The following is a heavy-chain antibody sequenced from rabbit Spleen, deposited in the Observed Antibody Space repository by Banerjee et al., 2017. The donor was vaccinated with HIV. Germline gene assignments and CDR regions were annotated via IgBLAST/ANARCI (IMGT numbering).Heavy chain of an antibody. CDR3: ARDGSSYYTFEL. Sequence: QEQLVESGGDLVKPGASLTLTCKTSGLDFSSSYWICWVRQAPGKGLEWIACVDVSKSWNTYYATWAKGRFTISKTSSTTVTLQMTSLTAADTATYFCARDGSSYYTFELWGQGTLVTVS. V-gene: IGHV1S45*01. CDR2: VDVSKSWNT. CDR1: GLDFSSSYW. D-gene: IGHD8-1*01. J-gene: IGHJ3*01.